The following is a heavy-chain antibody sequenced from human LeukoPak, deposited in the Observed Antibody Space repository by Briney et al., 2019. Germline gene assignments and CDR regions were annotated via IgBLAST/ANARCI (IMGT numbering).Heavy chain of an antibody. CDR3: ARAAGLILDH. CDR2: MNSDGSII. D-gene: IGHD2-15*01. V-gene: IGHV3-74*01. Sequence: GGSLRLSCAASGFTLTHYWMHWVRQAPGKGPVWVSRMNSDGSIINYADSVKGRFTISRDNAKNMLYLQMDSLTGEDTAVYYRARAAGLILDHWGQGTLVSVSS. J-gene: IGHJ4*02. CDR1: GFTLTHYW.